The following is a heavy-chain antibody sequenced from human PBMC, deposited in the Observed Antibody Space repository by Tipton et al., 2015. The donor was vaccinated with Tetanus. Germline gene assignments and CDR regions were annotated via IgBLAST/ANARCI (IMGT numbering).Heavy chain of an antibody. CDR2: ISNDASHI. V-gene: IGHV3-30*03. CDR3: VRVDYPARQWLMDS. CDR1: GYNFRNNG. D-gene: IGHD6-19*01. J-gene: IGHJ4*02. Sequence: SLRLSCVASGYNFRNNGMHWVRQAPGKGLEWVAVISNDASHIYYADSVRGRFTMSRENNKNTVHLQMNRLRVDDTAIYYCVRVDYPARQWLMDSWGQGTLVTVSS.